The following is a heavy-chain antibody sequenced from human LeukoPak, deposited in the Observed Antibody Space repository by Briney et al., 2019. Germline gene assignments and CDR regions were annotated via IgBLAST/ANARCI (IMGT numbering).Heavy chain of an antibody. Sequence: PGGSLRLSCTAAGFTFGDYAMSWVRQAPGKGLEWVGFIRGKTYGGTTEYAASVKGRFTISRGDSKSIAYLQMNSLKTEDTAVYYCTYTYDSTGYYPGTFDYWGQGTLVTVSS. D-gene: IGHD3-22*01. CDR1: GFTFGDYA. V-gene: IGHV3-49*04. J-gene: IGHJ4*02. CDR2: IRGKTYGGTT. CDR3: TYTYDSTGYYPGTFDY.